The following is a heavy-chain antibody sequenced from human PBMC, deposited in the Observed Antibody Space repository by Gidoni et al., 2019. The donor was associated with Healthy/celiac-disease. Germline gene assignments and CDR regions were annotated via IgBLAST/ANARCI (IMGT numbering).Heavy chain of an antibody. CDR3: ARVSDYGGNSHWYFDL. Sequence: QVQLVQSGAEVKKPGSSVTVSCKASGGTFSSYAISWVRQAPGHGLEWMGGIIPIFGTANYAQKFQGRVTITADESTSTAYMELSSLRSEDTAVYYCARVSDYGGNSHWYFDLWGRGTLVTVSS. J-gene: IGHJ2*01. CDR1: GGTFSSYA. CDR2: IIPIFGTA. D-gene: IGHD4-17*01. V-gene: IGHV1-69*01.